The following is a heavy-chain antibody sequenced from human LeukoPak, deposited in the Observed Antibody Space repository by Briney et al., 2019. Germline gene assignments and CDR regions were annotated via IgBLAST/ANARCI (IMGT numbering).Heavy chain of an antibody. V-gene: IGHV3-23*01. CDR2: ISCSGGST. CDR3: AKMYYYDSSGYQFDY. Sequence: AGGSLSLLCAASGYLFSSYAMSGARQARGKGLEWVSAISCSGGSTYCADSVKGRFPISRDNSKNTLYLQMNSLRDEDTAVYYCAKMYYYDSSGYQFDYWGQGALVTVSS. J-gene: IGHJ4*02. CDR1: GYLFSSYA. D-gene: IGHD3-22*01.